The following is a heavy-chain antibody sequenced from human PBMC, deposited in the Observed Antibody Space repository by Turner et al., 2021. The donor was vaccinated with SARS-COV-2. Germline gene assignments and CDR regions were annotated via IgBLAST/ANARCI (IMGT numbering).Heavy chain of an antibody. CDR3: ARDLMEVGGMDV. Sequence: EVQLVESGGGLIQPGGSLRLSCAASGFTVSSNYMTWVRQAPGKGLGWVSVIYSGGSTYYTDSVKGRFTISRDNSKNTLYLQMNSLRAEDTAVYYCARDLMEVGGMDVWGQGTTVTVSS. V-gene: IGHV3-53*01. J-gene: IGHJ6*02. CDR2: IYSGGST. D-gene: IGHD3-3*01. CDR1: GFTVSSNY.